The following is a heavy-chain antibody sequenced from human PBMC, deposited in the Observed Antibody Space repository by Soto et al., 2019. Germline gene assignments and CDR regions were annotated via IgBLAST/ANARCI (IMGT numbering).Heavy chain of an antibody. CDR3: ARDPPPPGY. Sequence: QVQLVQSGAEVKKPGASVKVSCKASGYTFASYAISWMRQAPGQGLEWMGWISAYNGNTTNAQKLQGRVTMTTDTSPSTAYMELRSLRSGDTAVCHCARDPPPPGYRGQGTLVTVSS. V-gene: IGHV1-18*01. D-gene: IGHD2-2*01. CDR1: GYTFASYA. CDR2: ISAYNGNT. J-gene: IGHJ4*02.